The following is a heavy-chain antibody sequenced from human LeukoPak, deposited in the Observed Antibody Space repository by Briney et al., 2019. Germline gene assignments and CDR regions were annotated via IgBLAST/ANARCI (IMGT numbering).Heavy chain of an antibody. CDR3: TSYRAEYFQH. CDR1: GFMFSSHG. Sequence: GGSLRLSCAASGFMFSSHGMHWVRQAPGKGLEWVAVISYGGSKKYYADSVKGRFTISRDNSKNTLYLQMNSLRVEDTAVYYCTSYRAEYFQHWGQGTLVTVSS. J-gene: IGHJ1*01. CDR2: ISYGGSKK. V-gene: IGHV3-30*03.